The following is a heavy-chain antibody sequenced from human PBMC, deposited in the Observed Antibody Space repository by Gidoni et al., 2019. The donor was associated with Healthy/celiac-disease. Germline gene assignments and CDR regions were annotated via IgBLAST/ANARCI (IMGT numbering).Heavy chain of an antibody. D-gene: IGHD4-17*01. CDR3: ARGVTTINWYFDL. Sequence: QLQLQESGPGLVKPSETLSLTCTVPGGSISSSSYYWGWIRQPPGEGLEWIGSIYYSGGTYYNPSLKSRVTISVDTSKNQFSLKLSSVTAADTAVYYCARGVTTINWYFDLWGRGTLVTVSS. J-gene: IGHJ2*01. V-gene: IGHV4-39*01. CDR2: IYYSGGT. CDR1: GGSISSSSYY.